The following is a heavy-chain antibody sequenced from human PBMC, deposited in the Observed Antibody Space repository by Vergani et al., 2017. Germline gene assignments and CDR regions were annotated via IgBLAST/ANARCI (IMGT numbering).Heavy chain of an antibody. J-gene: IGHJ4*02. CDR2: ISWNSGSI. D-gene: IGHD3-10*01. CDR3: AKAPVTMVRGVISASFFDY. V-gene: IGHV3-9*01. CDR1: GFTFDDYA. Sequence: EVQLVESGGVVVQPGGSLRLSCAASGFTFDDYAMHWVRQAPGKGLEWVSGISWNSGSIGYADSVKGRFTISRDNAKNSLYLQMNSLRAEDTALYYCAKAPVTMVRGVISASFFDYWGQGTLVTVSS.